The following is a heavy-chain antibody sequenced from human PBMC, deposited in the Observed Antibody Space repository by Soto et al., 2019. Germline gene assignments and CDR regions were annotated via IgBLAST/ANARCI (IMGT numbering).Heavy chain of an antibody. D-gene: IGHD2-2*01. CDR3: ATDIVVVPAAMGYYYYGMDV. CDR2: ISGSGGST. CDR1: GFTFSSYA. V-gene: IGHV3-23*01. J-gene: IGHJ6*02. Sequence: EVQLLESGGGLVQPGGSLRLSCAASGFTFSSYAMSWVRQAPGKGLEWVSAISGSGGSTYYADSVKGRFTISRDNSKNTLYLQMNSLRAEDTAVYYCATDIVVVPAAMGYYYYGMDVWGQGTTVTVSS.